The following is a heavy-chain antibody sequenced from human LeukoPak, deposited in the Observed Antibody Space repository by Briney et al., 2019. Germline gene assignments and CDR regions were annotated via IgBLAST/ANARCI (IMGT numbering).Heavy chain of an antibody. J-gene: IGHJ6*03. CDR1: GFTFSSYS. Sequence: GGSLRLSCAASGFTFSSYSMNWVRQAPGKGLEWVSSISSSSSYIYYADSVKGRSTISRDNAKNSLYLQMNSLRAEDTAVYYCARPGRGPYYYYMDVWGKGTTVTISS. D-gene: IGHD3-10*01. CDR2: ISSSSSYI. CDR3: ARPGRGPYYYYMDV. V-gene: IGHV3-21*04.